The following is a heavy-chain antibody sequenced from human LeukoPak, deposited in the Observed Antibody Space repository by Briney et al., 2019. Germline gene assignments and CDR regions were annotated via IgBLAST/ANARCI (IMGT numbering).Heavy chain of an antibody. CDR3: AKDPGPHPYYYYGMDV. V-gene: IGHV3-23*01. Sequence: GGSLRLSCAASGFTFSTYAMSWVRQTPGKGLEWVSVISGGGDITYYADSVKGRFTISRDNSKNTLYLQMNSLRAEDTAVYYCAKDPGPHPYYYYGMDVWGQGTTVTVSS. J-gene: IGHJ6*02. CDR2: ISGGGDIT. CDR1: GFTFSTYA.